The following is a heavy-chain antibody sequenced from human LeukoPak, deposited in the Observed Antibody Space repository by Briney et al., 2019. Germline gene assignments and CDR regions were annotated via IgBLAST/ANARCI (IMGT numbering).Heavy chain of an antibody. CDR3: ARDRGMITFGGVIVAIGGPDAFDI. CDR2: IYTSRST. D-gene: IGHD3-16*02. Sequence: SETLSLTCTVSGGSISSYYWSWIRQPAGKGLEWIGRIYTSRSTNYNPSLKSRVTMSVDTSKNQFSLKLSSVTAADTAVYYCARDRGMITFGGVIVAIGGPDAFDIWGQGTMVTVSS. V-gene: IGHV4-4*07. J-gene: IGHJ3*02. CDR1: GGSISSYY.